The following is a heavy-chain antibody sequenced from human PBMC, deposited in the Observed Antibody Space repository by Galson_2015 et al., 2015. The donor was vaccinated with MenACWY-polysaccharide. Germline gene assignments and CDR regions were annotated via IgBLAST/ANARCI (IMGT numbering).Heavy chain of an antibody. D-gene: IGHD6-19*01. CDR3: AKDHSSGWFFDY. CDR2: IRYDGSNK. V-gene: IGHV3-30*02. Sequence: SLRLSCAASGFTFSSYGMHWVRQAPGKGLEWVAFIRYDGSNKYYADSVKGRFTISRDNSKNTLYLQMNSLRAEDTAVYYCAKDHSSGWFFDYWGQGTLVTVSS. CDR1: GFTFSSYG. J-gene: IGHJ4*02.